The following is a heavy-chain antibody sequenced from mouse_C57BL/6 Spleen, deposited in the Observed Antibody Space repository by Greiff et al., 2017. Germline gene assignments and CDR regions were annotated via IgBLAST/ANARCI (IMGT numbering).Heavy chain of an antibody. V-gene: IGHV5-9-1*02. Sequence: EVNVVESGEGLVKPGGSLKLSCAASGFTFSSYAMSWVRQTPEKRLEWVAYISSGGDYIYYADTVKGRFTISRDNARNTLYLQMSSLKSEDTAMYYCTRENGYFAYWGQGTLVTVSA. J-gene: IGHJ3*01. CDR2: ISSGGDYI. CDR3: TRENGYFAY. D-gene: IGHD2-2*01. CDR1: GFTFSSYA.